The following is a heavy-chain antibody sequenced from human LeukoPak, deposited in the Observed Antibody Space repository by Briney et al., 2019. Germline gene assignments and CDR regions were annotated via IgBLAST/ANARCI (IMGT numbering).Heavy chain of an antibody. D-gene: IGHD6-13*01. J-gene: IGHJ2*01. V-gene: IGHV4-4*07. Sequence: PSETLSLTCTVSGGSISSYYWSWIRQPAGKGLEWIGRIYTSGSTNYNPSLKSRVTMSVDTSKNQFSLKLSSVTAADTAVCYCAREYSSSWYPNWYFDLWGRGTLVTVSS. CDR2: IYTSGST. CDR3: AREYSSSWYPNWYFDL. CDR1: GGSISSYY.